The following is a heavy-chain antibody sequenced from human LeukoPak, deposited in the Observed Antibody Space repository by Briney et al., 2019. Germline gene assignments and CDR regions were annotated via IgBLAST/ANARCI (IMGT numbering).Heavy chain of an antibody. CDR2: IYYSGST. V-gene: IGHV4-39*01. CDR1: GGSISSSSYY. D-gene: IGHD3-3*01. CDR3: ASAGRDYDFWSGYANWFDP. J-gene: IGHJ5*02. Sequence: LSETLSLTCTVSGGSISSSSYYWGWIRQPPGKGLEWIGSIYYSGSTYYNPSLKSRVTISVDTSKNQFSLKLSSVTAADTAVYYCASAGRDYDFWSGYANWFDPWGQGTPVTVSS.